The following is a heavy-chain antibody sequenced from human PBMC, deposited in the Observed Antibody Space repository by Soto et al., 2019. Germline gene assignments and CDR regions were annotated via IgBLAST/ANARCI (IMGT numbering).Heavy chain of an antibody. CDR3: ARTLDYDFWSGYLFYYMDV. D-gene: IGHD3-3*01. CDR1: GGSISSYY. J-gene: IGHJ6*03. CDR2: IYYSGST. V-gene: IGHV4-59*01. Sequence: SETLSLTCTVSGGSISSYYWSWIRQPPGKGLEWIGYIYYSGSTNYNPSLKSRVTISVDTSKNQFSLKLSSVTAADTAVYYCARTLDYDFWSGYLFYYMDVWGKGTTVTVSS.